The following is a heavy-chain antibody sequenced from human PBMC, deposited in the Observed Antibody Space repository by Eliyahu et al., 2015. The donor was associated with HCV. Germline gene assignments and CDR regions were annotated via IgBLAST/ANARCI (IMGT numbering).Heavy chain of an antibody. V-gene: IGHV3-64*01. J-gene: IGHJ6*02. CDR2: ISSNGGST. D-gene: IGHD6-13*01. Sequence: EVQLVESGGGLVQPGGSLRLSCAASGXTXSSXXMHWVRQAPGKGLEYVSAISSNGGSTYYANSVKGRFTISRDNSKNTLYLQMGSLRAEDMAVYYCARAYGIAAAYYYYGMDVWGQGTTVTVSS. CDR3: ARAYGIAAAYYYYGMDV. CDR1: GXTXSSXX.